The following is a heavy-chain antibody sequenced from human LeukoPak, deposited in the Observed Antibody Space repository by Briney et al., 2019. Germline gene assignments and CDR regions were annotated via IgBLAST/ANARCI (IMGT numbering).Heavy chain of an antibody. CDR3: ARCGVLGDFDY. CDR2: FDPEDGET. J-gene: IGHJ4*02. V-gene: IGHV1-24*01. CDR1: GYTLTELS. D-gene: IGHD3-10*02. Sequence: ASVKVSCKVSGYTLTELSMHWVRQAPGKGLEWMGGFDPEDGETIYAQKFQGRVTITTDTSASTAYMELSSLTSEDTAIYFCARCGVLGDFDYWGQGTLVAVSS.